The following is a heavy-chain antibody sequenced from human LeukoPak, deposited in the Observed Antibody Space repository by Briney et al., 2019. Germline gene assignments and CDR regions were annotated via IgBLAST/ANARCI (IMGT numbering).Heavy chain of an antibody. J-gene: IGHJ4*02. CDR3: ARTYYDFWSGYPDFDY. V-gene: IGHV7-4-1*02. CDR2: INTNTGNP. Sequence: GASVKVSCKASGYTFTGYAMNWVRQAPGQGLEWMGWINTNTGNPTYAQGFTGRFVFSLDTSVSTAYLQISSLKAEDTAVYYCARTYYDFWSGYPDFDYWGQGTLVTVSS. D-gene: IGHD3-3*01. CDR1: GYTFTGYA.